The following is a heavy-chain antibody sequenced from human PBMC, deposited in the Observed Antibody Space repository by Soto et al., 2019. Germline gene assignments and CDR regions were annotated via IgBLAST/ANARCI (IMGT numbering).Heavy chain of an antibody. CDR2: MSWDGSDE. CDR1: GFTFSSYG. D-gene: IGHD2-15*01. CDR3: AKEGCSGGICYGFDY. V-gene: IGHV3-30*18. Sequence: QVQLVESGGGVVQPGRSLRLSCAVSGFTFSSYGMHWVRQAPGKGLEWVAVMSWDGSDEFYEETVKGRFTVSRDNSRNTLYLQMNSLRPEDTAVYYCAKEGCSGGICYGFDYWGQGTLVTVSS. J-gene: IGHJ4*02.